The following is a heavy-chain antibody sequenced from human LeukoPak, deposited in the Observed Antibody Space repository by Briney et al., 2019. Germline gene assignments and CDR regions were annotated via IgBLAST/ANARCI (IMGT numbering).Heavy chain of an antibody. J-gene: IGHJ5*02. CDR3: ARVVGYPNPGSQYNWFDP. Sequence: GGSLRLSCAASGFTFSSYSMNWVRQAPGKGLEWVSSISSSSSYIYYADSVKGRFTISRDNAKNSWYLQMNSLSAEDTAVYYCARVVGYPNPGSQYNWFDPWGQGTLVTVSS. CDR2: ISSSSSYI. CDR1: GFTFSSYS. D-gene: IGHD6-25*01. V-gene: IGHV3-21*04.